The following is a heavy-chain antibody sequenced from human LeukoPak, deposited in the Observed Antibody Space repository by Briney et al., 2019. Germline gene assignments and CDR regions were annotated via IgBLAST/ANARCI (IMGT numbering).Heavy chain of an antibody. CDR1: GFTFSSYA. D-gene: IGHD2-2*01. CDR3: AKGGYCSSTSCPNDY. V-gene: IGHV3-23*01. CDR2: ISGSGGST. J-gene: IGHJ4*02. Sequence: GGSLRLSCAASGFTFSSYAMSWVRQAPGKGLEWVSSISGSGGSTYYADSVKGRFTISRDNSKNTLYLQMNSLRAEDTAVYYCAKGGYCSSTSCPNDYWGQGTLVTVSS.